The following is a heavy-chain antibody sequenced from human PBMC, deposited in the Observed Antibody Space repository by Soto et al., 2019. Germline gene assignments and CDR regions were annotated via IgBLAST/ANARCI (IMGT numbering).Heavy chain of an antibody. J-gene: IGHJ4*02. V-gene: IGHV4-4*07. Sequence: PWETLSLTCTVSGDSLSTYYWSWIRQPAGERLEWIGRIHDTGRTNYNPSLKSRVTMSVDTSKNQFSLRVNSVTAADTAVYYCARESVSGTYRFDSWGQGTLVTVSS. CDR3: ARESVSGTYRFDS. CDR2: IHDTGRT. D-gene: IGHD3-16*02. CDR1: GDSLSTYY.